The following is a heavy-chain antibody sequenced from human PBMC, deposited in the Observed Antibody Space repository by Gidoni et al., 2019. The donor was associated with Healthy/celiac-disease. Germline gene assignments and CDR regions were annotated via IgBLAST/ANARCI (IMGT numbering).Heavy chain of an antibody. J-gene: IGHJ6*03. V-gene: IGHV4-34*01. CDR3: ARGSSGWGYYYYYYMDV. CDR2: INHSGST. CDR1: GGSFSGYY. D-gene: IGHD6-19*01. Sequence: QVQLQQWGAGLLKPSETLSLTCAVYGGSFSGYYWSWIRQPPGKGLEWIGEINHSGSTNYNPSLKSRVTISVDTSKNQFSLKLSSVTAADTAVYYCARGSSGWGYYYYYYMDVWGKGTTVTVSS.